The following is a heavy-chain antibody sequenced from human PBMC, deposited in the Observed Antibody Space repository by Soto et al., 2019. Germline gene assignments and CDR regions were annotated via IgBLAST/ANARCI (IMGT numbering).Heavy chain of an antibody. CDR2: IGTAGDT. CDR1: GFTFSSYD. J-gene: IGHJ4*02. V-gene: IGHV3-13*01. CDR3: ARASYGSGSYYTPHFDY. Sequence: PXXSLRLSFAASGFTFSSYDMHWVLQATGKGLEWVSAIGTAGDTYYPGSVKGRFTISRENAKNSLYLQMNSLRAGDKAVYYCARASYGSGSYYTPHFDYWGQGTLVTVSS. D-gene: IGHD3-10*01.